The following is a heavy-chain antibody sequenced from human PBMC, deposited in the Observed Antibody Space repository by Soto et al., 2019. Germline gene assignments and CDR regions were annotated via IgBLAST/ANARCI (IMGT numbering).Heavy chain of an antibody. J-gene: IGHJ4*02. CDR2: FDPEDGET. Sequence: ASVKVSCKVSGYTLTELSMHWVRQAPGKGLEWMGGFDPEDGETIYAQKFQGRVTMTEDTSTDTAYMELSSLRSEDTAVYYCATDLPGRWELRYWGQGTLVTVSS. CDR1: GYTLTELS. D-gene: IGHD1-26*01. V-gene: IGHV1-24*01. CDR3: ATDLPGRWELRY.